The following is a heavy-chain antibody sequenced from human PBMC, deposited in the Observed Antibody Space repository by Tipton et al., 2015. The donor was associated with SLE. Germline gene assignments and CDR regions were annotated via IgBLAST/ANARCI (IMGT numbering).Heavy chain of an antibody. V-gene: IGHV4-38-2*02. D-gene: IGHD3-22*01. Sequence: TLSLTCAVSGYSISIGYYWGWFRQPPGKGLEWIGSIYHSGSTYCNPSLKSRVTISVDTSKNQFSLKLNSVTAADTAVYYCTRDPYYYDSSGSPYSYWGQGTLVTVSS. J-gene: IGHJ4*02. CDR2: IYHSGST. CDR1: GYSISIGYY. CDR3: TRDPYYYDSSGSPYSY.